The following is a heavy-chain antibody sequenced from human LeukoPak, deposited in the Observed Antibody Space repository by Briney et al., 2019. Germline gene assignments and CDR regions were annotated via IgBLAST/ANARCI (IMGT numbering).Heavy chain of an antibody. CDR3: ARTLWVVPAAPFDF. D-gene: IGHD2-2*01. CDR1: GFTLRRYA. J-gene: IGHJ4*02. V-gene: IGHV3-30*15. CDR2: ISYDGTNK. Sequence: GGSLRLSCAASGFTLRRYAMHWVRQAPGKGLEWLAGISYDGTNKYYSDSVKGRFTISRDNSENTLYLQMSSLRAEDTALYYCARTLWVVPAAPFDFWGQGTLVTVSS.